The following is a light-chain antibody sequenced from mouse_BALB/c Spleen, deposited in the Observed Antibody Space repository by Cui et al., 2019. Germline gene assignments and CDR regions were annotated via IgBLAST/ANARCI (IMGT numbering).Light chain of an antibody. CDR3: QQWSSNPYT. Sequence: VLTQPQANMSASPGEKVTMTCSASSSVSYMYWYQQKPRTSPKPWIYLTSNLASGVPGRFSGSGSGTSYSLTISSMEAEDVATYYCQQWSSNPYTFGGGTKLEIK. V-gene: IGKV4-68*01. CDR1: SSVSY. CDR2: LTS. J-gene: IGKJ2*01.